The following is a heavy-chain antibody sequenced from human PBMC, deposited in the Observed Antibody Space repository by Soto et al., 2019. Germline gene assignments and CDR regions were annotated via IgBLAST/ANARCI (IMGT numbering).Heavy chain of an antibody. D-gene: IGHD3-10*01. CDR2: INPFGGRR. Sequence: ASVKVSCKASGYTFTTYYMHWVRQAPGQGLEWMGRINPFGGRRRFAQRFQGRVTMTRDTSTSTVYMEVSSLRSEDTAVYYCSRVDPGETSPFDHWGQGTLVTVSS. CDR1: GYTFTTYY. J-gene: IGHJ4*02. CDR3: SRVDPGETSPFDH. V-gene: IGHV1-46*03.